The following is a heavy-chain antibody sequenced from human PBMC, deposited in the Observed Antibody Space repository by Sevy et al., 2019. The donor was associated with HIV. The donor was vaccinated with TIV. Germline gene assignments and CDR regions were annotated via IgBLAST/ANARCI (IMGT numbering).Heavy chain of an antibody. CDR2: FDPEDDET. CDR3: ATTNDCEDSNVSALDY. Sequence: ASVKVSCMVSGYTLSELSMHWVRQAPGKGLEWMGSFDPEDDETIYAQKFQRRVTMTEDTSTDTAYMELNNLISEDTAVDYGATTNDCEDSNVSALDYWGQGTLVTVSS. V-gene: IGHV1-24*01. D-gene: IGHD3-22*01. J-gene: IGHJ4*02. CDR1: GYTLSELS.